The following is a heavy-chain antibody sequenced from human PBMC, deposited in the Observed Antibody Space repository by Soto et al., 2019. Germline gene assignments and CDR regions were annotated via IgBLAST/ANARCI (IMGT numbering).Heavy chain of an antibody. CDR3: ARRYSGSYYESVWFDP. CDR2: ISSSSSTI. D-gene: IGHD1-26*01. J-gene: IGHJ5*02. V-gene: IGHV3-48*02. Sequence: GGSLRLSCAASGFTFSSYSMNWVRQAPGKGLEWVSYISSSSSTIYYADSVKGRFTISRDNAKNSLYLQMNSLRDEDTAVYYCARRYSGSYYESVWFDPWGQGTLVTVSS. CDR1: GFTFSSYS.